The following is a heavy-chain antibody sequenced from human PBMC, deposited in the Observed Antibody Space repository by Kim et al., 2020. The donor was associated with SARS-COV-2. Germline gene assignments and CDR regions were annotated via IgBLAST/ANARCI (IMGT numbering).Heavy chain of an antibody. D-gene: IGHD3-3*02. CDR1: GFTFSNYD. Sequence: GGSLRLSCAASGFTFSNYDMNWLRQAPGKGLECVTYISANGGSTYYIDSVKGRFTISRDNSRNMVYLQMNSLRVEDTAVFYCAKGIFGTRPDYWGQGTLVTVSS. V-gene: IGHV3-23*01. J-gene: IGHJ4*02. CDR2: ISANGGST. CDR3: AKGIFGTRPDY.